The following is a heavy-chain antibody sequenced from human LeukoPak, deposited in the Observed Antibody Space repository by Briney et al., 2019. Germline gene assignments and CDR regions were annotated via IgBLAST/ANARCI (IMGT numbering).Heavy chain of an antibody. CDR3: AKGPMVRGVIPGTDY. Sequence: WGSLRRSCAGSGFTFSTFAMSWVRQAPGKGLEWVSVISGNGGSTYYADSVKGRFTIYRDNSKNTLYLQVNRPRAQATAVYSCAKGPMVRGVIPGTDYCEQGTLVTVSS. V-gene: IGHV3-23*01. CDR2: ISGNGGST. J-gene: IGHJ4*02. CDR1: GFTFSTFA. D-gene: IGHD3-10*01.